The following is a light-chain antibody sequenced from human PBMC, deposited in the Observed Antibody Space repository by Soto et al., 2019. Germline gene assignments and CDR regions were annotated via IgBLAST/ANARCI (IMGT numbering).Light chain of an antibody. V-gene: IGLV2-11*01. CDR3: CSYAGRYTDV. CDR1: SSDVGGYNF. J-gene: IGLJ1*01. Sequence: QSVSAQPRSVSGSPGQSVTISCTGTSSDVGGYNFVSWYQQYPGKAPKVIIYDVNERPSGVPDRFSGSKSGNTASLTTSGLQAEDEADYYCCSYAGRYTDVFGIGTKVTVL. CDR2: DVN.